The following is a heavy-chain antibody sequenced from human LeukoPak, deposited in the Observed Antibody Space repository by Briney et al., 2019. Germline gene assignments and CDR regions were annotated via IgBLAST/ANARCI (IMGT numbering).Heavy chain of an antibody. CDR1: GYIFTAYW. CDR3: ARVSYYDSGYYFDH. CDR2: INLNTGGT. D-gene: IGHD3-10*01. J-gene: IGHJ4*02. Sequence: GGSLRLSCAASGYIFTAYWMHWVRQAPGQGLEWMGRINLNTGGTNHAQKFQGRVTMTRDTSISTAYMDLSSLKSDDTAVYYCARVSYYDSGYYFDHWGQGTLVTVSS. V-gene: IGHV1-2*06.